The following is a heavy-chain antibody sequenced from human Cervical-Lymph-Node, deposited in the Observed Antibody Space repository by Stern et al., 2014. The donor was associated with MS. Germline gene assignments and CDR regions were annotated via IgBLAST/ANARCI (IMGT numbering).Heavy chain of an antibody. D-gene: IGHD2-8*01. V-gene: IGHV1-69*01. Sequence: VQLVQSGAEVKKPGSSVKVSCQASGGTLNTYGMNWVRQAPGQGLEWMGGIIPIVGVTNSAQTFKGRLTEDGSTTNTYLVLNNLRSEDTAMYYCARVRCPNGVCYPRLDYWGQGILVTVSA. CDR3: ARVRCPNGVCYPRLDY. CDR1: GGTLNTYG. J-gene: IGHJ4*02. CDR2: IIPIVGVT.